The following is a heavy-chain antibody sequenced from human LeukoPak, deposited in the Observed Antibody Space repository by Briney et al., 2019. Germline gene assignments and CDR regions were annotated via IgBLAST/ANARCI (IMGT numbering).Heavy chain of an antibody. J-gene: IGHJ4*02. CDR3: ARAQRGYSFVFHL. Sequence: KPSETLSLTCSVSGDSINGYYWSWIRQPPGKGLEWIGYIYYSGITNYNPSLKSRLTISLDRSKNQFSLKLNSVTAADTALYYCARAQRGYSFVFHLWGLGTLATVSS. V-gene: IGHV4-59*01. CDR2: IYYSGIT. CDR1: GDSINGYY. D-gene: IGHD5-18*01.